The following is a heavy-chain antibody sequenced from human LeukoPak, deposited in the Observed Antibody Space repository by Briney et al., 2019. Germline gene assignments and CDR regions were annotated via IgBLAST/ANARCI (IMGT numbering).Heavy chain of an antibody. V-gene: IGHV1-18*01. CDR3: ARVASGSYNY. CDR2: ISAYNGNT. Sequence: ASVKVSCKASGGTFSSYAISWVRQAPGQGLEWMGWISAYNGNTNYAQKLQGRVTMTTDTSTSTAYMELSSLRSEDTAVYYCARVASGSYNYWGQGTLVTVSS. J-gene: IGHJ4*02. D-gene: IGHD1-26*01. CDR1: GGTFSSYA.